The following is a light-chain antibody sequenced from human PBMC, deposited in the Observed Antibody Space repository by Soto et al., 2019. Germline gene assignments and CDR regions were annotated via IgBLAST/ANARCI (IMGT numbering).Light chain of an antibody. CDR1: SGSIASNY. V-gene: IGLV6-57*04. Sequence: NFMLTQPHSVSESPGKTVTISCTRSSGSIASNYVQWYQQRPGSAPTTVIYEDNQRPSGVPDRSSGSIDSSSNSASLTISGLKTEDEADYYCQSSDSSNVVFGGGTKLTVL. CDR2: EDN. J-gene: IGLJ2*01. CDR3: QSSDSSNVV.